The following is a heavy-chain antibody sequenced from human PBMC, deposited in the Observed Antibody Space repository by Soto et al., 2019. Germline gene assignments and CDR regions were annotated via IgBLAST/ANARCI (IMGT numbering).Heavy chain of an antibody. Sequence: GGSLRLSCAASGFTFSSYWMSWVRQAPGKGLEWVANIKQDGSEKYYVDSVKGRFTISRDNAKNSLYLQMNSLKTEDTAVYYCTRLSTNAPYDACDIWGQGTMVTVSS. CDR2: IKQDGSEK. CDR3: TRLSTNAPYDACDI. CDR1: GFTFSSYW. V-gene: IGHV3-7*03. D-gene: IGHD2-8*01. J-gene: IGHJ3*02.